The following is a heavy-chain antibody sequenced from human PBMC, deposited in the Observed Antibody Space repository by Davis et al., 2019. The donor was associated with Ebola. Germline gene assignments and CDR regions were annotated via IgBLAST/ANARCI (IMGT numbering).Heavy chain of an antibody. V-gene: IGHV1-8*01. CDR1: GYRFTSHD. Sequence: AASVKVSCKASGYRFTSHDINWVRQATGQGLEWMGWMNPDSGNTGYAQRFQGRVTMTRNTSITTAYMELSSLRSDDTAVYYCARHINYGDYGTGWFDPWGQGTLVTVSS. J-gene: IGHJ5*02. D-gene: IGHD4-17*01. CDR3: ARHINYGDYGTGWFDP. CDR2: MNPDSGNT.